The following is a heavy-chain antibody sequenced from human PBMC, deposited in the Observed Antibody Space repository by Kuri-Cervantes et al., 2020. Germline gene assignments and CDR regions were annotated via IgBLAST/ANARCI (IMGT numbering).Heavy chain of an antibody. Sequence: ASVKVSCKASGYTFSSYGISWVRQAPGQGLEWMGWISVYNGNTNYAQKLQGRVTMTTDTSTSTAYMELRSLRSDDTAVYYCARVSGIAVAGNPDYWGQGTLVTVSS. D-gene: IGHD6-19*01. CDR1: GYTFSSYG. V-gene: IGHV1-18*01. CDR3: ARVSGIAVAGNPDY. CDR2: ISVYNGNT. J-gene: IGHJ4*02.